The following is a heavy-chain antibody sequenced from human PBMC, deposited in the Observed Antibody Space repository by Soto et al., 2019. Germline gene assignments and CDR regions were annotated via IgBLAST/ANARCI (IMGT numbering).Heavy chain of an antibody. Sequence: PGGSLRLSCAASGFTFSNYSMNWVRQAPGKGLEWVSSISSSSSYIYYADSAKGRFTISRDNAKNSLYLQMNSLRAEDTAVYYCARDLKGQPFSPTRSGGMDVLGQGTTVTVSS. CDR1: GFTFSNYS. CDR3: ARDLKGQPFSPTRSGGMDV. D-gene: IGHD6-13*01. J-gene: IGHJ6*02. CDR2: ISSSSSYI. V-gene: IGHV3-21*01.